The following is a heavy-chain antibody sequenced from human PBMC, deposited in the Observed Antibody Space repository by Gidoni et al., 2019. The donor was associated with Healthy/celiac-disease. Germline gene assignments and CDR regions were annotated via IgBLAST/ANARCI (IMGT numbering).Heavy chain of an antibody. CDR2: VYPGDSDT. CDR3: ARRGFRGYDLYYFDY. Sequence: EVQLVQSGAEVKKPGESLKISCTGSGYSFTPYWIGWVRQMPGKGLEWMGIVYPGDSDTRYSPSFQGQVTISADKSISTAYLQWSSLKASDTAMYYCARRGFRGYDLYYFDYWGQGTLVTVSS. J-gene: IGHJ4*02. V-gene: IGHV5-51*01. D-gene: IGHD5-12*01. CDR1: GYSFTPYW.